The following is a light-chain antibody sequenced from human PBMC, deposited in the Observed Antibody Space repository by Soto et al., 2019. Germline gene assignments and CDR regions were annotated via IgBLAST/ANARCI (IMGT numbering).Light chain of an antibody. J-gene: IGKJ1*01. Sequence: DIVMTQSPDSLAVSLGERATVNCKSSQSIFKSSNNSYHLVLYQPKAGHPPKLLIYWASTRESGVPDRVSGSGSGTDFARTIRSLQDADVAVYYCQQYYTIPRPFGQGTTVEIK. CDR2: WAS. V-gene: IGKV4-1*01. CDR3: QQYYTIPRP. CDR1: QSIFKSSNNSYH.